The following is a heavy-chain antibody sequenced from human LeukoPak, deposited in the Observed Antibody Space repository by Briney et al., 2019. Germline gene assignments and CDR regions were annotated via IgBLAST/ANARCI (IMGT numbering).Heavy chain of an antibody. CDR2: ISSSGGNT. CDR1: GFTFGDYA. CDR3: AKVVKDNYYDAFDI. V-gene: IGHV3-23*01. J-gene: IGHJ3*02. D-gene: IGHD1-1*01. Sequence: PGGSLRLSCTASGFTFGDYAMSWFRQAPGKGLEWVSAISSSGGNTYYADSVKGRFTISRDNSKNTLYLQMNSLRAEDTAVYYCAKVVKDNYYDAFDIWGQGTMVTVSS.